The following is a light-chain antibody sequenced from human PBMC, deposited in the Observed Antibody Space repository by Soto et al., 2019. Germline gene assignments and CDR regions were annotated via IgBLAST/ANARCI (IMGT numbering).Light chain of an antibody. Sequence: EIVMTQSPATLSVSPGERATLSCRASQSVGATLAWYQQKPGQAPRLLIYGASTRAAGISPRFSGGGSGTEFTLTISSLQSEDFVVYYCQEYTYWPRTFGQGTKVGIK. J-gene: IGKJ1*01. V-gene: IGKV3-15*01. CDR2: GAS. CDR3: QEYTYWPRT. CDR1: QSVGAT.